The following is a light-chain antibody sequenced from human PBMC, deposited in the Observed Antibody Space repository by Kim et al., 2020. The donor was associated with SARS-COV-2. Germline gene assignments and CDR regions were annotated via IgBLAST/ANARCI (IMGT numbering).Light chain of an antibody. Sequence: SSELTQDPAVSVALGQTVRITCQGDSLRSYYATWYQQRPGQAPMLVIYGKNNRPSEIPDRFSGSSSGNTASLTITGVQAEDEADYYCGSRDTNHNVIFGG. J-gene: IGLJ2*01. CDR1: SLRSYY. CDR2: GKN. V-gene: IGLV3-19*01. CDR3: GSRDTNHNVI.